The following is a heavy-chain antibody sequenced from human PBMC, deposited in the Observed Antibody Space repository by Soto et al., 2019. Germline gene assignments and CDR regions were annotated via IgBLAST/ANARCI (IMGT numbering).Heavy chain of an antibody. J-gene: IGHJ6*02. D-gene: IGHD6-19*01. CDR3: ARAPQMPSSGWYYYGMDV. CDR1: GDSVSSNSAA. V-gene: IGHV6-1*01. CDR2: TYYRSKWYN. Sequence: SQTLSLTCAISGDSVSSNSAAWNWIRQSPSRGLEWLGRTYYRSKWYNDYAVSVKSRITINPDTSKNQFSLQLNSVTPEDTAVYYCARAPQMPSSGWYYYGMDVWGQGTTVTVSS.